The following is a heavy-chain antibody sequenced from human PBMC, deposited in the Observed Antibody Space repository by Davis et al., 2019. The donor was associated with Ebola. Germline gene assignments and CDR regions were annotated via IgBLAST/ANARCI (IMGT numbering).Heavy chain of an antibody. CDR1: GGTFSSYA. CDR3: VRAMVNLSAVQLWFEDYYYGMDV. D-gene: IGHD5-18*01. V-gene: IGHV1-2*04. CDR2: INPNSGGT. J-gene: IGHJ6*02. Sequence: AASVKVSCKASGGTFSSYAISWVRQAPGQGLEWMGWINPNSGGTNYAQKFQGWVTMTRDTSISTAYMELSRLRSDDTAVYYCVRAMVNLSAVQLWFEDYYYGMDVWGQGTTVTVSS.